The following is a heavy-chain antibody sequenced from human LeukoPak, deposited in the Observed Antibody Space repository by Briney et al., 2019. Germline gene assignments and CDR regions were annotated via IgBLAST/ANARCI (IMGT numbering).Heavy chain of an antibody. J-gene: IGHJ4*02. Sequence: EASVKVSCKAPGYSFSSYAIHWVRQAPGQRLEWMGWINTRSGDTEYSQEFQGRVTISRDIAESTASMELRSLRSDDMGVYYCARDSGRGWYEFRWGQGTLVTVSS. CDR2: INTRSGDT. V-gene: IGHV1-3*03. CDR3: ARDSGRGWYEFR. CDR1: GYSFSSYA. D-gene: IGHD6-19*01.